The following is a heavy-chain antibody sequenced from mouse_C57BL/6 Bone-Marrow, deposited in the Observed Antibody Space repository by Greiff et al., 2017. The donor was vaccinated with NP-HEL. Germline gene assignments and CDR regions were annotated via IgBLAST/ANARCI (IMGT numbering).Heavy chain of an antibody. Sequence: EVKLMESGGGLVQPGGSLKLSCAASGFTFSDYYMYWVRQTPEKRLEWVAYISNGGGSTYYPDTVKGRFTISRDNAKNTLYLQMSRLKSEDTAMYYCARQSGLPYWYFDVWGTGTTVTVSS. CDR2: ISNGGGST. CDR1: GFTFSDYY. J-gene: IGHJ1*03. CDR3: ARQSGLPYWYFDV. D-gene: IGHD2-2*01. V-gene: IGHV5-12*01.